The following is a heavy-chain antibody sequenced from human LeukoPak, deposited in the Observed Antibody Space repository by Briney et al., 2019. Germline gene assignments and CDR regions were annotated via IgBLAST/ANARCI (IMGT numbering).Heavy chain of an antibody. CDR2: VDPEDGET. Sequence: ASVKVSCKVSGYTFTDYYMHWVQQAPGKGLEWMGLVDPEDGETIYAEKFQGRVTITADTSTDTAYMELSSLRSEDTAVSYCATDRGIAAAGALDYWGQGTLVTVSS. CDR3: ATDRGIAAAGALDY. CDR1: GYTFTDYY. J-gene: IGHJ4*02. D-gene: IGHD6-13*01. V-gene: IGHV1-69-2*01.